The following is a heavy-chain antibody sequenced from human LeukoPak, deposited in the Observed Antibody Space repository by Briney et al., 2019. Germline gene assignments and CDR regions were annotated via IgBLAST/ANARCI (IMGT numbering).Heavy chain of an antibody. V-gene: IGHV3-7*01. J-gene: IGHJ6*02. CDR1: GFTFSDYW. D-gene: IGHD5-12*01. CDR3: ARDRRRGAAGYGLDV. CDR2: IRYDGNEK. Sequence: PGGSLRLSCVASGFTFSDYWMSWVRQAPGKGLECVASIRYDGNEKYYMESVKGRFTSSRDHAKNSLYLQIDSLRAEDTALYFCARDRRRGAAGYGLDVWGQGTTVTVSS.